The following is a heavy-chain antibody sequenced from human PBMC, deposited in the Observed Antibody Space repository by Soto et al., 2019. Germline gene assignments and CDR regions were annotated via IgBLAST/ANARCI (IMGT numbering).Heavy chain of an antibody. V-gene: IGHV2-70*01. Sequence: VSGPTLVNPTQTLTLTCTFSGFSLSTSGMCVSWILQPPGKALEWLALIDWDDDKYYSTSLKTRLTISKDTSKNQVVLTMTNMDPVDTATYYCARIRNWGSADAFDIWGQGTMVTVSS. CDR3: ARIRNWGSADAFDI. CDR1: GFSLSTSGMC. CDR2: IDWDDDK. J-gene: IGHJ3*02. D-gene: IGHD7-27*01.